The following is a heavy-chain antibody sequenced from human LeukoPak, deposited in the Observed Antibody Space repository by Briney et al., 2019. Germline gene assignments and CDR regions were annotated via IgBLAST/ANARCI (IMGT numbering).Heavy chain of an antibody. CDR3: ARAELGSDDAFDI. Sequence: PSETLSLTCTVSGGSISSGSYYWSWIRQPAGKGLEWIGRIYTSGSTNYNPSPKSRVTISVDTSKNQFSLKLSSVTAADTAVYYCARAELGSDDAFDIWGQGTMVTVSS. CDR2: IYTSGST. D-gene: IGHD7-27*01. CDR1: GGSISSGSYY. J-gene: IGHJ3*02. V-gene: IGHV4-61*02.